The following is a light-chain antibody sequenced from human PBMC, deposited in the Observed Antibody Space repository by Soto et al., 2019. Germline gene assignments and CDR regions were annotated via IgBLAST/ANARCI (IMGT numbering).Light chain of an antibody. CDR1: SSDVGGYNY. J-gene: IGLJ2*01. CDR2: DVS. Sequence: QSALTQPASVSGSPGQSFTISCTGTSSDVGGYNYVSWYQQHPGKAPKLMLYDVSNRPSGVSNRFSGSKSGNTASLTISGLQAEDEADYYCSSYTSSSKVFGGGTKLTVL. CDR3: SSYTSSSKV. V-gene: IGLV2-14*01.